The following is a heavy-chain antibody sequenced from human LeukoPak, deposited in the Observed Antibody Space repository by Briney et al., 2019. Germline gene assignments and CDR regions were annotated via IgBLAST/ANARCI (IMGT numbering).Heavy chain of an antibody. CDR2: IKQDGSGK. CDR3: ARGGYSRWDS. CDR1: GFTFSSSW. Sequence: GGSLSLSCAASGFTFSSSWMGWVRQAPGKGLEWVANIKQDGSGKNYVDSVKGRFTISRDNAKNSLYLQMSSLRAEDTAVYYCARGGYSRWDSWGQGTLVTVSS. D-gene: IGHD2-21*01. V-gene: IGHV3-7*01. J-gene: IGHJ4*02.